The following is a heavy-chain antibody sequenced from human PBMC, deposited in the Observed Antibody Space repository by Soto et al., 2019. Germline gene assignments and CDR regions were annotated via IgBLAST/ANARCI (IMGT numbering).Heavy chain of an antibody. Sequence: GESLKISCKGSGYSFTSYWIGWVRQMPGKGLEWMGIIYPGDSDTRYSPSFQGQVTISADKSISTAYLQWSSLKASDTAMYYCVRHVPYCSSTSCYTHLGDFDYWGQGTLVTV. CDR3: VRHVPYCSSTSCYTHLGDFDY. V-gene: IGHV5-51*01. CDR2: IYPGDSDT. CDR1: GYSFTSYW. J-gene: IGHJ4*02. D-gene: IGHD2-2*02.